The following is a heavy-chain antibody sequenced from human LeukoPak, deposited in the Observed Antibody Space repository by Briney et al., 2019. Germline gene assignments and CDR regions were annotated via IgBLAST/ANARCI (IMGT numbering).Heavy chain of an antibody. D-gene: IGHD3-10*01. CDR1: GGSISSYY. CDR2: IYYSGST. V-gene: IGHV4-59*01. CDR3: ARGYGSGSIGGDY. J-gene: IGHJ4*02. Sequence: SETLSLTCTVSGGSISSYYWSWIRQPPGKGLEWIGYIYYSGSTNYNPSLKSRVTISVDTSKNQFSLKLSSVTAADTAVYYCARGYGSGSIGGDYWGQGTLVTVSS.